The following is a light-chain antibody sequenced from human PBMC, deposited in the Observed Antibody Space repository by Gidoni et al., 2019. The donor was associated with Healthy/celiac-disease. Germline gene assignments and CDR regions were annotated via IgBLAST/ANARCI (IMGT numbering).Light chain of an antibody. Sequence: DIQMIQSPSSLSASVGDRVTITCQASQDISNYLNWYQQKPGKAPKLLIYDASNLETGVPSRFSGSGSGTDFTFTISSLQPEDIATYYCQQYDNLPFTFXPXTKVDIK. CDR3: QQYDNLPFT. CDR1: QDISNY. J-gene: IGKJ3*01. CDR2: DAS. V-gene: IGKV1-33*01.